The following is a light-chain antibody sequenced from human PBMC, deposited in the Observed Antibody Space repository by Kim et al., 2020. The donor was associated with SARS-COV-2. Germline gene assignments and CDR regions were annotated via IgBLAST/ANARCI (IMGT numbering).Light chain of an antibody. CDR3: QQFYTYPIT. V-gene: IGKV1-5*03. J-gene: IGKJ5*01. Sequence: ASVGDRVIITCRASQSNSMWLAWYQQKPGKAPKLLISKASSLQSGVPSRFSGSESGTEFTLTISSLQPDDFATYYCQQFYTYPITFGQGTRLEIK. CDR1: QSNSMW. CDR2: KAS.